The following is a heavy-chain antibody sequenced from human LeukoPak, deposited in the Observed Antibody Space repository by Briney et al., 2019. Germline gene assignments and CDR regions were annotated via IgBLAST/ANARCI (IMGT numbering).Heavy chain of an antibody. CDR1: RFTFSSYA. V-gene: IGHV3-23*01. Sequence: GSLRLSCAASRFTFSSYAMSWVRQAPGKGLEWVSVISGSGTSTYYADSVRGRFTISRDNSKNTLYLQMNGLRVEDTAVYYCVREGPRGLAFDIWGQGTMVTVSS. CDR3: VREGPRGLAFDI. J-gene: IGHJ3*02. CDR2: ISGSGTST.